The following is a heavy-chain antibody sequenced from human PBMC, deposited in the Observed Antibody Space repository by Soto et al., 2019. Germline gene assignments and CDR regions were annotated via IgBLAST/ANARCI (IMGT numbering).Heavy chain of an antibody. CDR3: ARRYRPGFDY. Sequence: PSETLSLTCTVSGGSISSYYWSWIRQPPGKGLEWIGYIYYSGSTNYNPSLKSRVTISVDTSKNQFSLKLSSVTAADTAVYYCARRYRPGFDYWGQGILVTVSS. D-gene: IGHD1-26*01. CDR2: IYYSGST. CDR1: GGSISSYY. J-gene: IGHJ4*02. V-gene: IGHV4-59*08.